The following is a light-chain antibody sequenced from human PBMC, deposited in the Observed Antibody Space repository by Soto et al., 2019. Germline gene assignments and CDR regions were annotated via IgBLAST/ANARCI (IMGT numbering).Light chain of an antibody. CDR1: QSVSSSY. CDR2: GAS. CDR3: QQYGSSLWT. J-gene: IGKJ1*01. Sequence: EIVLTQSRGTLSLSPGERATLSCRASQSVSSSYLAWYQQKPGQAPRLLIYGASSRATGIPDRFSGSGSGTDFTLTISRREPEDFAVYYCQQYGSSLWTFGQGTKVEIK. V-gene: IGKV3-20*01.